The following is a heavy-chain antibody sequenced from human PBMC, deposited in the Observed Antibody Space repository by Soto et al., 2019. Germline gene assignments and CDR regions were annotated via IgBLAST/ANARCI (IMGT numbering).Heavy chain of an antibody. Sequence: PGGSLRLSCAASGFTFSSYWMHWVRQAPGKGLVWVSRINTHGSSTAYADSVKGRFTISRDNAKNTLYLQINSLRAEDTAVYYCARDGNGLGIWGQGTMVTVSS. J-gene: IGHJ3*02. D-gene: IGHD2-8*01. CDR2: INTHGSST. CDR3: ARDGNGLGI. CDR1: GFTFSSYW. V-gene: IGHV3-74*01.